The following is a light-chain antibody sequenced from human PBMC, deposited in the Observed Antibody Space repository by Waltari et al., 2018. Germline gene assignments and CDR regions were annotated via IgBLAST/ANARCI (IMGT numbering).Light chain of an antibody. V-gene: IGLV1-40*01. J-gene: IGLJ3*02. CDR2: ADN. Sequence: QSVLTQPPSVSGAPGQRVTISCPGSSSNIGAGNAIHWYQQLPGTAPKLLIYADNNRPSGVPDRFSGSKSGTSASLAITGLQAEDEADYYCQSYDSSLSGPWVFGGGTKLTVL. CDR3: QSYDSSLSGPWV. CDR1: SSNIGAGNA.